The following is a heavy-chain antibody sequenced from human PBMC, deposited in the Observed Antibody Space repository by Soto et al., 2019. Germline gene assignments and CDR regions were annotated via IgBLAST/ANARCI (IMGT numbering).Heavy chain of an antibody. CDR1: GYTFTVYY. CDR3: ARGVHDFWSDSPLGYDYGMDV. D-gene: IGHD3-3*01. V-gene: IGHV1-2*02. J-gene: IGHJ6*02. CDR2: INPNSGGT. Sequence: QVQLVQSGAEVKKPGASVKVSCKASGYTFTVYYMHWVRQAPGQGLEWMGWINPNSGGTNYAQKFQGRVNMTRDTSISTAYMELSRQRSDDTAVYYCARGVHDFWSDSPLGYDYGMDVCGQGTTVTVSS.